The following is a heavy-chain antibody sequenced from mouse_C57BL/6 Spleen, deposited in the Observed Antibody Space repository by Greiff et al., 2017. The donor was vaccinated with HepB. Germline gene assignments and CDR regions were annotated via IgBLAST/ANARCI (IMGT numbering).Heavy chain of an antibody. Sequence: VQLQQSGAELVRPGTSVKVSCKASGYAFTNYLIEWVKQRPGQGLEWIGVINPGSGGTNYNEKFKGKATLTADKSSSTAYMQLSSLTSEDSAVYFCAITPVVATGFDYWGQGTTLTVSS. CDR3: AITPVVATGFDY. D-gene: IGHD1-1*01. CDR2: INPGSGGT. J-gene: IGHJ2*01. V-gene: IGHV1-54*01. CDR1: GYAFTNYL.